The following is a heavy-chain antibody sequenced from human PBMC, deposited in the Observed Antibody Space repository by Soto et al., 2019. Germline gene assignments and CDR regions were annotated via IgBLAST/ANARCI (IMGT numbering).Heavy chain of an antibody. CDR3: ARDPAVAGFGMDV. V-gene: IGHV6-1*01. Sequence: SQTPSLTCAISGASVSSNIAAWNFIRQSPSRGLEWLGRTYYRSKWYNDYAVSVKSRITINPGTSKNQFSLQLNSVTPEDTAVYYCARDPAVAGFGMDVWGQGTTVTVSS. CDR1: GASVSSNIAA. D-gene: IGHD6-19*01. CDR2: TYYRSKWYN. J-gene: IGHJ6*01.